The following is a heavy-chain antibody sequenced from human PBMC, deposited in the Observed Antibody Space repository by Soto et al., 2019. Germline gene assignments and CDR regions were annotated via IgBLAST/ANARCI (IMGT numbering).Heavy chain of an antibody. V-gene: IGHV1-46*01. Sequence: ASVKVSCKASGYTVTSYYMHWVRQAPGQGLEWMGIINPSGGSTSYAQKFQGRVTMTRDTSTSTVYMELSSLRSEDTAVYYCAREIVAGLNYYYYGMDVWGQGTTVTV. D-gene: IGHD6-19*01. J-gene: IGHJ6*02. CDR2: INPSGGST. CDR3: AREIVAGLNYYYYGMDV. CDR1: GYTVTSYY.